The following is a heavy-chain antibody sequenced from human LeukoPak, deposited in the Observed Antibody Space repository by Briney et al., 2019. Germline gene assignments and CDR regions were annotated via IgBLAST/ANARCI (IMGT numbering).Heavy chain of an antibody. CDR2: IYYTGST. V-gene: IGHV4-59*01. Sequence: ETLSLTCTVSGGSISSYYWSWIRQPPGKELECIGYIYYTGSTNYNPSLKSRVTISVDTSKNQFSLILSSVTAADTAVYYCARDPPGSGSYYDYWGQGTLVTVSS. CDR3: ARDPPGSGSYYDY. D-gene: IGHD3-10*01. CDR1: GGSISSYY. J-gene: IGHJ4*02.